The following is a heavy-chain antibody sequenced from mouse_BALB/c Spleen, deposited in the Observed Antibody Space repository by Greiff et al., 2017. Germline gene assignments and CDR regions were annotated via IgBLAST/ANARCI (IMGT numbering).Heavy chain of an antibody. D-gene: IGHD2-10*02. V-gene: IGHV5-6-5*01. J-gene: IGHJ2*01. CDR2: ISSGGST. Sequence: EVKLVESGGGLVKPGGSLKLSCAASGFTFSSYAMSWVRQTPEKRLEWVASISSGGSTYYPDSVKGRFTISRDNARNILYLQMSSLRSEDTAMYYCARGWYGKGNFDYWGQGTTLTVSS. CDR1: GFTFSSYA. CDR3: ARGWYGKGNFDY.